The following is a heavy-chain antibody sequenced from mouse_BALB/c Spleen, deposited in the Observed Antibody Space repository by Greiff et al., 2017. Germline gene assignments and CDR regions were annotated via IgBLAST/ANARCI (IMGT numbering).Heavy chain of an antibody. J-gene: IGHJ1*01. Sequence: VQLVESGAELAKPGASVKMSCKASGYTFTSYWMHWVKQRPGQGLEWIGYINPSTGYTEYNQKFKDKATLTADKSSSTAYMQLSSLTSEDSAVYYCARVVYGGGYFDVWGAGTTVTVSS. V-gene: IGHV1-7*01. CDR1: GYTFTSYW. CDR3: ARVVYGGGYFDV. CDR2: INPSTGYT. D-gene: IGHD1-1*02.